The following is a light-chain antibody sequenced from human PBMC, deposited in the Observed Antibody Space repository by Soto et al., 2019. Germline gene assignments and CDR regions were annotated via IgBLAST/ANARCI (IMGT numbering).Light chain of an antibody. CDR2: DVS. Sequence: QSVLTQPASVSGSPGQSITISCTGTSSDIGGYNYVSWYQQHPGKAPKLMIYDVSSRPSGVSNRFSGSKSGNTASLTISGLQAEDEPDYYCSSYTSSRTVVFGGGTKLTVL. CDR3: SSYTSSRTVV. J-gene: IGLJ2*01. V-gene: IGLV2-14*01. CDR1: SSDIGGYNY.